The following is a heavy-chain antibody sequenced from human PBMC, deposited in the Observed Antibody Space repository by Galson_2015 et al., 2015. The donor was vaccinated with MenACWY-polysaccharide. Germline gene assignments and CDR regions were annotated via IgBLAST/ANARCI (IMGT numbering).Heavy chain of an antibody. D-gene: IGHD1-1*01. CDR1: TTYW. CDR2: IYPGDSDT. V-gene: IGHV5-51*01. J-gene: IGHJ4*02. Sequence: TTYWIAWVRQMPGKGLEWMGIIYPGDSDTRYSPSFQGQVIISADKSGDTAYLQWSSLKASDTAMYYCARRFWNLEYLDWWGQGTLVTVSS. CDR3: ARRFWNLEYLDW.